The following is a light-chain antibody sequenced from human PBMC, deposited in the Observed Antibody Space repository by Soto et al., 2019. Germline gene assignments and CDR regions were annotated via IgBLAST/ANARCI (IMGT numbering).Light chain of an antibody. CDR1: QGISSY. J-gene: IGKJ1*01. Sequence: DIQLTQSPSFLSASVGDRVTITCRASQGISSYLAWYQQKPGKAPNLLIYAASTLQSGVPSRFSGSGSGTEFTLTISSLQPEDFTTYYCQQLNSYPRTFGQGTKVAIK. CDR2: AAS. CDR3: QQLNSYPRT. V-gene: IGKV1-9*01.